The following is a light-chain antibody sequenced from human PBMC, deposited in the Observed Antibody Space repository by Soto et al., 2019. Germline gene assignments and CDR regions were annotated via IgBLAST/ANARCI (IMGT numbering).Light chain of an antibody. CDR1: SSDVGGYNY. J-gene: IGLJ1*01. CDR3: CSYTTSNTRQIV. CDR2: DVS. V-gene: IGLV2-14*03. Sequence: ALTQPASVSGSPGQSITISCTGTSSDVGGYNYVSWYQHHPGKAPKLMIYDVSNRPSGVSNRFSGSKSGNTASLTISGLQPEDEADYYCCSYTTSNTRQIVFGTGTKVTVL.